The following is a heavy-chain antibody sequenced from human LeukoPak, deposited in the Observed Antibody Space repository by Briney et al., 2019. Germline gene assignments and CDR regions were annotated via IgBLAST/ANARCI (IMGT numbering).Heavy chain of an antibody. CDR3: AGSYYDFWSGYYSGNYFDY. Sequence: SETLSLTCTVSGGSISSYYWSWIRQPPGKGLEWIGYIYYSGSTSYNPSLKSRVTISVDTSKNQFSLKLSSVTAADTAVYYCAGSYYDFWSGYYSGNYFDYWGQGTLVTVSS. CDR1: GGSISSYY. D-gene: IGHD3-3*01. J-gene: IGHJ4*02. V-gene: IGHV4-59*01. CDR2: IYYSGST.